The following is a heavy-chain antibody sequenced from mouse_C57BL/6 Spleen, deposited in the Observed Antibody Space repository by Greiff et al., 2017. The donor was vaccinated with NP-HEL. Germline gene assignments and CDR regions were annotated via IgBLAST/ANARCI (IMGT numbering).Heavy chain of an antibody. CDR2: ISSGSSTI. V-gene: IGHV5-17*01. D-gene: IGHD2-4*01. CDR1: GFTFSDYG. Sequence: DVKLVESGGGLVKPGGSLKLSCAASGFTFSDYGMHWVRQAPEKGLEWVAYISSGSSTIYYADTVKGRFTISRDSAKNTLYLQMTSLRSEDTAMYDCARPTMITRAWFAYWGQGTLVTVAA. CDR3: ARPTMITRAWFAY. J-gene: IGHJ3*01.